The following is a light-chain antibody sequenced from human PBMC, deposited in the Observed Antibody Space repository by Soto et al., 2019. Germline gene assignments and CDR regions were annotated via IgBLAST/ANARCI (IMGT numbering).Light chain of an antibody. CDR3: QTWGTGVV. V-gene: IGLV4-69*01. Sequence: QSVLTQSPSASASLGASVKLTCTLSSGHSSYAIAWHQQQPEKGPRYLMNLNSDGSHNKGDGIPDRFSGSSSGAARYLTISSLQSEDEADYYCQTWGTGVVFGGGTKVTVL. CDR1: SGHSSYA. CDR2: LNSDGSH. J-gene: IGLJ2*01.